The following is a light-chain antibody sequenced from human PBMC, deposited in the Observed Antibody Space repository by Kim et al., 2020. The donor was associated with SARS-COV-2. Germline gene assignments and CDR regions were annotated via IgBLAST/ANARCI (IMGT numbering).Light chain of an antibody. CDR2: DAS. J-gene: IGKJ2*01. Sequence: GSEGDRVKINCRDSQDIRRWVAWYQQKPGKAPELLICDASSLEGGIPSRFSGSGSGTEFTLTISSLQPDDYATYYCQQYDRYPVTFGEGTKLEI. V-gene: IGKV1-5*01. CDR3: QQYDRYPVT. CDR1: QDIRRW.